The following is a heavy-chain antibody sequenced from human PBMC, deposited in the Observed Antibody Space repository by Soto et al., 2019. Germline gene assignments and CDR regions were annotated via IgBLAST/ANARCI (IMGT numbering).Heavy chain of an antibody. V-gene: IGHV1-2*02. J-gene: IGHJ6*02. CDR2: INPNSGGT. D-gene: IGHD6-25*01. CDR3: ATSLSAGYYYGMDV. Sequence: AAVKVSCKASGYTFTGYYMHWVRQAPGQGLEWMGWINPNSGGTNYAQKFQGRVTMTRDTSISTAYMELSRLRSDDTAVYYCATSLSAGYYYGMDVWGQGTTVTVSS. CDR1: GYTFTGYY.